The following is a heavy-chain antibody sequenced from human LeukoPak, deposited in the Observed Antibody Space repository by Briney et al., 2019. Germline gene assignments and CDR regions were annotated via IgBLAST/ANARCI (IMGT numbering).Heavy chain of an antibody. D-gene: IGHD2-15*01. V-gene: IGHV4-59*01. CDR3: ARWVAQAFDY. CDR1: GGSISDFY. Sequence: SEALSLTCTVSGGSISDFYWSWIRQPPGKGLEWIGYISYSGSTNYNPSLKSRVTISVDTSKNPFSLKLSSVTAADTAVYYCARWVAQAFDYWGQGTLVTVSS. J-gene: IGHJ4*02. CDR2: ISYSGST.